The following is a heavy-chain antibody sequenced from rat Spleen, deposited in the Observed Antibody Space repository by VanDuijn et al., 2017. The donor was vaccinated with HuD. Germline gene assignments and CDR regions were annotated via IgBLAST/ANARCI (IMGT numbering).Heavy chain of an antibody. J-gene: IGHJ3*01. Sequence: EVQLVESGGGLVQPGRSLKLSCAASGFTFRDYAMAWVRQAPKKGLEWVATISYDGSSTYYRDSVKGRFTISRDNAKSTLYLQMDSLRSEDTATYFCARKIYGGYSELGWFAYWGQGTLVTVSS. CDR1: GFTFRDYA. D-gene: IGHD1-11*01. CDR3: ARKIYGGYSELGWFAY. V-gene: IGHV5-7*01. CDR2: ISYDGSST.